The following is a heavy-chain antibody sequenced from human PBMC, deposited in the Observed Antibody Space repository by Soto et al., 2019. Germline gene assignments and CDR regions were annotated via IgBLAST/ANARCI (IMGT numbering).Heavy chain of an antibody. CDR2: INPHSGDT. CDR1: GYTFTDHY. J-gene: IGHJ6*02. Sequence: QVQRVQSGAEVKKPGASVKVSYVASGYTFTDHYIHWVRQAPGQGLEWMGWINPHSGDTIYAQKFQGRVPLTRDTSISTAYMELSRLRSDDTAVYYCARGRTVNFYGMDVWGQGTTVTVSS. V-gene: IGHV1-2*02. D-gene: IGHD4-17*01. CDR3: ARGRTVNFYGMDV.